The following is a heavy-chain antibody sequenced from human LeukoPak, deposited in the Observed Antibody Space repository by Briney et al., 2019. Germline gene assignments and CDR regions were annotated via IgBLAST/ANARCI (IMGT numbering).Heavy chain of an antibody. Sequence: PGGSLRLSCAASGFTFSSYGMHWVRQAPGKGLEWVAFIRYDGSNKYYADSVKGRFTISRDNSKNTLYLQMNSLRAEDTAVYYCAKDREYRSSTSCYSSEYFQHWGQGTLVTVSS. CDR1: GFTFSSYG. V-gene: IGHV3-30*02. D-gene: IGHD2-2*01. CDR2: IRYDGSNK. CDR3: AKDREYRSSTSCYSSEYFQH. J-gene: IGHJ1*01.